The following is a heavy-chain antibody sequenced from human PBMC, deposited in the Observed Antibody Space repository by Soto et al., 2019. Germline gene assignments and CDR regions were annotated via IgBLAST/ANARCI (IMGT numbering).Heavy chain of an antibody. CDR3: ARDGYYDSSGYSIRWFDP. V-gene: IGHV4-34*01. J-gene: IGHJ5*02. Sequence: PSETLSLTCAVYGGSFSGYYWSWIRQPPGKGLEWIGEINHSGSTNYNPSLKSRVAISVDTSKNQFSLKLSSVTAADTAVYYCARDGYYDSSGYSIRWFDPWGQGTLVTVSS. CDR2: INHSGST. CDR1: GGSFSGYY. D-gene: IGHD3-22*01.